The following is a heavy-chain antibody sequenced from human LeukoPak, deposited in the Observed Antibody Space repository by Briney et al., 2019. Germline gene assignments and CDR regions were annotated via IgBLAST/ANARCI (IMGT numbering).Heavy chain of an antibody. CDR1: GFTCDDYA. J-gene: IGHJ6*03. V-gene: IGHV3-9*03. CDR2: ISWNSGSI. D-gene: IGHD1-26*01. CDR3: AKGSGSYLNYYHMDV. Sequence: GGSLRLSCAGSGFTCDDYAMHWVRQAPGKGLEWVSGISWNSGSIGYADSVKGRFTISRDNAKNSLYLQMNSLRAEDMGLYYCAKGSGSYLNYYHMDVWGKGTTVTVSS.